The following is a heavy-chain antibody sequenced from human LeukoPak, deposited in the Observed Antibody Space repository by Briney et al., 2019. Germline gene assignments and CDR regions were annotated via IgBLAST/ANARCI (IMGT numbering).Heavy chain of an antibody. J-gene: IGHJ6*02. CDR3: ARGPINSSGWYYGMDV. D-gene: IGHD6-19*01. Sequence: SETLSLTCTVSGGSISSYYWSWIRQPAGKGLEWIGRIYTSGSTNYNPSLKSRVTMSADTSKNQFSLKLSSVTAADTAVYYCARGPINSSGWYYGMDVWGQGTTVTVSS. CDR1: GGSISSYY. V-gene: IGHV4-4*07. CDR2: IYTSGST.